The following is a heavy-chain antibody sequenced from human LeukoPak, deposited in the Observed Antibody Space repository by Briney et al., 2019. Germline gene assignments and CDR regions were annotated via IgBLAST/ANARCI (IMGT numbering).Heavy chain of an antibody. CDR3: ARVKRFPTVWFDP. V-gene: IGHV1-8*01. D-gene: IGHD3-10*01. CDR2: MNPITGST. CDR1: GYTFSVYD. Sequence: ASVKVSFKSSGYTFSVYDINWVWNGAGQGLERRGWMNPITGSTGYVQKFRGRIIKTKDTSITTAFMELTRLTSDATAIYCGARVKRFPTVWFDPWGQGTLVSVSS. J-gene: IGHJ5*02.